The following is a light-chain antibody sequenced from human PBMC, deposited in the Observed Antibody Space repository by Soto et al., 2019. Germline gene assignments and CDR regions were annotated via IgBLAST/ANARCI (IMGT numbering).Light chain of an antibody. CDR3: QQYKNWPPVT. Sequence: ETVMTQSPATLSVSLGERATLSCRASQSVNTNLAWYQQKPGQAPRLLIYGASIRATGVPARFSGGGSGTDFTLTISSLQPEDFAVYFCQQYKNWPPVTFGGGTKVEIK. CDR2: GAS. V-gene: IGKV3-15*01. J-gene: IGKJ4*01. CDR1: QSVNTN.